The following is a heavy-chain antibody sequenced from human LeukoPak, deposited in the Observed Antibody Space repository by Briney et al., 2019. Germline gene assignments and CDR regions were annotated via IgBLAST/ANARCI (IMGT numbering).Heavy chain of an antibody. CDR1: GGSISSSSYY. CDR3: ARHRTIGDYFDY. Sequence: SETLSLTCTVSGGSISSSSYYWGWIRRPPGKGLEWIGSIYYSGSTYYNPSRKSRVTISVDTSKNQCSLKLSSVTAADTAVYYCARHRTIGDYFDYWGQGTLVTVSS. V-gene: IGHV4-39*01. CDR2: IYYSGST. D-gene: IGHD4/OR15-4a*01. J-gene: IGHJ4*02.